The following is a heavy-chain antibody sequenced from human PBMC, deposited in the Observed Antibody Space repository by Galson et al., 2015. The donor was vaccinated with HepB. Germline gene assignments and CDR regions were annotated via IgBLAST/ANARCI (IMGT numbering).Heavy chain of an antibody. V-gene: IGHV1-2*06. Sequence: SVKVSCQASGYTFTGYYMHWVRQAPGQGLEWMGQINPNSGGTNYAQKFQGRVTMTRDTSISTAYMELSRLRSDDTAVYYCARDRVRLRCSSTSCYSNWFDPWGQGTLVTVSS. J-gene: IGHJ5*02. CDR1: GYTFTGYY. D-gene: IGHD2-2*01. CDR3: ARDRVRLRCSSTSCYSNWFDP. CDR2: INPNSGGT.